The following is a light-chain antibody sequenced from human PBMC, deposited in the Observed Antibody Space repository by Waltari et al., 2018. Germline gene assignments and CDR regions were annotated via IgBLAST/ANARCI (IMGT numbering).Light chain of an antibody. J-gene: IGLJ1*01. V-gene: IGLV3-21*04. CDR2: HNI. CDR1: NIGRKT. CDR3: QVWDVSSDHLYV. Sequence: SYVLTQPPSVSVAPGDTARVTCGGDNIGRKTVHWYQQKPGQAPILVISHNIGRPSGIPERFAGYTYGNTATLTISRVVAGDEADYYCQVWDVSSDHLYVFGTGTRVTV.